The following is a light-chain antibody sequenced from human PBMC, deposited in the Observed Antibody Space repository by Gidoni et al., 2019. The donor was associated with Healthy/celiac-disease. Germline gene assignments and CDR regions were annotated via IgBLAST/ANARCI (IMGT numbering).Light chain of an antibody. CDR3: QSADSSGTPVV. CDR1: ALPKQY. V-gene: IGLV3-25*02. CDR2: KDS. J-gene: IGLJ2*01. Sequence: SYELTQPPSVSVSPGQTARITCSGDALPKQYAYWYLQKPGQAPVLVIYKDSERPSGIPERFSGSSSGTTVTLTISGVQAEDEADYYCQSADSSGTPVVFGGGTKLTVL.